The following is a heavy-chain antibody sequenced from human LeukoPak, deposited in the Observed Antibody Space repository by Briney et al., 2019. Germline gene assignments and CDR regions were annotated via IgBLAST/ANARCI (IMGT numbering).Heavy chain of an antibody. J-gene: IGHJ3*02. CDR3: ARGRNRWGGSIVGAPDAFDI. D-gene: IGHD1-26*01. CDR2: IYHSGST. CDR1: GYSISSGYY. V-gene: IGHV4-38-2*02. Sequence: PSETLPLTCTVSGYSISSGYYWGWIRQPPGKGLEWIGSIYHSGSTYYNPSLKSRVTISVDTSKNQFSLKLSSVTAADTAVYYCARGRNRWGGSIVGAPDAFDIWGQGTMVTVSS.